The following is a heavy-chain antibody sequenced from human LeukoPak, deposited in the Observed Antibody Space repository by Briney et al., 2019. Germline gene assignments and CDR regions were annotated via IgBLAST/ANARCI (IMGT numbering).Heavy chain of an antibody. Sequence: PGGTLRLPCAASGFTFSSNAMSWVRQAPGKGLEWVSAISGSGGSTYYADSVKGRFTISRDNSKNTLYLQMNSLRAEDTAVYYCAKTYSSSSGWFDPWGQGTLVTVSS. D-gene: IGHD6-6*01. CDR3: AKTYSSSSGWFDP. V-gene: IGHV3-23*01. CDR2: ISGSGGST. J-gene: IGHJ5*02. CDR1: GFTFSSNA.